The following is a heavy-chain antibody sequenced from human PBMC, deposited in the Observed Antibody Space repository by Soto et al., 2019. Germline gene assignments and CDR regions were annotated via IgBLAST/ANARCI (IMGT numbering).Heavy chain of an antibody. CDR1: GGTFSSYT. Sequence: QVQLVQSGAEVKKPGSSVKVSCKASGGTFSSYTISWVRQAPGQGLEWMGRIIPILGIANYAQKFKGRVTITADKSTSTAYMELSSLRSEDTAVYYCAREGGPYYDSSGYYDYWGQGTLVTVSS. V-gene: IGHV1-69*08. D-gene: IGHD3-22*01. CDR3: AREGGPYYDSSGYYDY. CDR2: IIPILGIA. J-gene: IGHJ4*02.